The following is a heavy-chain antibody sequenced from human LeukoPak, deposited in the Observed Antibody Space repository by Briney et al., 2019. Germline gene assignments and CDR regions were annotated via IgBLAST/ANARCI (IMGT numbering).Heavy chain of an antibody. V-gene: IGHV4-59*02. J-gene: IGHJ4*02. CDR1: GGSVSDYY. D-gene: IGHD5-18*01. CDR3: ARGRGYSYGWSLDY. CDR2: ICYTGST. Sequence: SETLSLTCTVSGGSVSDYYWSWIRQSPGKGLEWIGYICYTGSTSYNPSLRSRVTMSADTSKNQFSLKLSSVTAADTAVYYCARGRGYSYGWSLDYWGQGTLVTVSS.